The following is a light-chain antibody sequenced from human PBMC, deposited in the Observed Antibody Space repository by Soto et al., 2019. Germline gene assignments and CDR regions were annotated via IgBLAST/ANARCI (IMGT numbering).Light chain of an antibody. CDR1: LLSKQY. CDR2: RDT. J-gene: IGLJ3*02. Sequence: SYELTQPPSVSVSPGQTATITCSGDLLSKQYAYWYQRKPGQAPVLIIYRDTERPSGIPERFSASTSGTTVTLTISGVQAEDEGDYYCQVRDSSNDYLVFGGGTQLTVL. CDR3: QVRDSSNDYLV. V-gene: IGLV3-25*02.